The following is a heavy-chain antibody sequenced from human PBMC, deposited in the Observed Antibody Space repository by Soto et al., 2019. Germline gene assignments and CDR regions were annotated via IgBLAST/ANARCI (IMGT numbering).Heavy chain of an antibody. Sequence: QVQLVESGGGVVQPGRSLRLSCAASGFTFSSYGMHWVRQAPGKELEWVAVISYDGSNKYYADSVKGRFTISRDNSMNTWYLQMNSLRAEDTAVYYCAKSRGSGNNGMDVWGQGTTVTVSS. CDR1: GFTFSSYG. CDR3: AKSRGSGNNGMDV. V-gene: IGHV3-30*18. CDR2: ISYDGSNK. D-gene: IGHD3-10*01. J-gene: IGHJ6*02.